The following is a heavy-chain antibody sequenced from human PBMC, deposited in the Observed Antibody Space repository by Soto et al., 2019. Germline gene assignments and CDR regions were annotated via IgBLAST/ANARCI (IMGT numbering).Heavy chain of an antibody. Sequence: GGSLRLSCAASGFTFDDYAMHWVRQAPGKGLEWVSLISWDGGSTYYADSVKGRFTISRDNSKNSLYLQMNSLRAEDTALYYCAKDEGGWASDYYYYAMDVWGQGTTVTVS. D-gene: IGHD1-26*01. CDR1: GFTFDDYA. J-gene: IGHJ6*02. V-gene: IGHV3-43D*04. CDR2: ISWDGGST. CDR3: AKDEGGWASDYYYYAMDV.